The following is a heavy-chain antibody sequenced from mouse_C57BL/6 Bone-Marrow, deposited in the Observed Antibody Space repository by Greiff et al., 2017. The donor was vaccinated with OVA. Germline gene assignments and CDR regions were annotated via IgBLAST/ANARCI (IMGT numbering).Heavy chain of an antibody. D-gene: IGHD1-1*01. V-gene: IGHV1-39*01. J-gene: IGHJ2*01. CDR2: INPNYGTT. CDR3: KIYYYGSSDY. Sequence: EVKLLESGPELVKPGASVKISCKASGYSFTDYNMNWVKQSNGKSLEWIGVINPNYGTTSYNQKFKGKATLTVDQSSSTAYMQLNSLTSEDSAVYYCKIYYYGSSDYWGQGTTLTVSS. CDR1: GYSFTDYN.